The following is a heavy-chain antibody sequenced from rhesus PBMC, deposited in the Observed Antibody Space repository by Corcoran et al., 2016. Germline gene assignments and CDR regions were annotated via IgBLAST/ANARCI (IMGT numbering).Heavy chain of an antibody. J-gene: IGHJ4*01. V-gene: IGHV4S9*01. CDR3: ARVGISAGHQGDL. Sequence: QVQLQESGPGLVKPSETLSLTCAFSGGSISDNSYWNWIRQPPGKGLEWIGKLYGGSGKTYYKPTHKSRGSISKETSKNQFSRKVSSVTAADTAVFYCARVGISAGHQGDLWGQGLLVTVSA. CDR2: LYGGSGKT. CDR1: GGSISDNSY. D-gene: IGHD6-13*01.